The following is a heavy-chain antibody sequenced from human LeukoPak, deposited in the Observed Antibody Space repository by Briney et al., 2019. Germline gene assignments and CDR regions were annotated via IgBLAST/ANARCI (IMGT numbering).Heavy chain of an antibody. CDR2: IKQDGSEK. V-gene: IGHV3-7*01. Sequence: PGGSLRLSCAASGFTFSSYWMSWVRQAPGKGLEWVANIKQDGSEKYYVDSVKGRFTISRDNAKNSLYLQMNSLRAEDTAVYYCARVLWFGSSDAFDIWGQGTMVTVSS. J-gene: IGHJ3*02. CDR1: GFTFSSYW. CDR3: ARVLWFGSSDAFDI. D-gene: IGHD3-10*01.